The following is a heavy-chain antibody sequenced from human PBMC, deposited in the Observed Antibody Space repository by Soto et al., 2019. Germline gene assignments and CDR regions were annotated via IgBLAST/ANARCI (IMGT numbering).Heavy chain of an antibody. V-gene: IGHV4-59*08. Sequence: PSETLSLTCTVSGGSISSYYWSWIRQPPGKGLEWIGYIYYSGSTNYNPSLKSRVTISVDASKNQFSLRLNSVNAADTAVYYCARHAPLTTVTSSPGNLDYWGQGTLVTVSS. D-gene: IGHD4-17*01. CDR1: GGSISSYY. CDR3: ARHAPLTTVTSSPGNLDY. CDR2: IYYSGST. J-gene: IGHJ4*02.